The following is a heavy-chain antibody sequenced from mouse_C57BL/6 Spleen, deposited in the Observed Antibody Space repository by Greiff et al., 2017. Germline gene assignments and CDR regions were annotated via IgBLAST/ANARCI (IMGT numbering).Heavy chain of an antibody. Sequence: VQLKESGPELVKPGASVKISCKASGYSFTGYYMNWVKQSPEKSLEWIGEINPSTGGTTYNQKFKAKATLTVDKSSSTAYMQLKSLTSEDSAVXYCARRVYGSSWFAYWGQGTLVTVSA. J-gene: IGHJ3*01. CDR2: INPSTGGT. V-gene: IGHV1-42*01. CDR3: ARRVYGSSWFAY. CDR1: GYSFTGYY. D-gene: IGHD1-1*01.